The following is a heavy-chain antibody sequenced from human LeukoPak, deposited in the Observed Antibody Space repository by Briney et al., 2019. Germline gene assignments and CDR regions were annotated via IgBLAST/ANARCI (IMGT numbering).Heavy chain of an antibody. CDR3: ARDGSSSWPWGHNWFNP. CDR1: GGTFSSYA. CDR2: IIPIFGTA. D-gene: IGHD6-13*01. J-gene: IGHJ5*02. Sequence: SVKVSCKASGGTFSSYAISWVRQAPGQGLEWMGRIIPIFGTANYAQKFQGRVTITTDESTSTAYMELSSLRSEDTAVYYCARDGSSSWPWGHNWFNPWGQGTLVTVSS. V-gene: IGHV1-69*05.